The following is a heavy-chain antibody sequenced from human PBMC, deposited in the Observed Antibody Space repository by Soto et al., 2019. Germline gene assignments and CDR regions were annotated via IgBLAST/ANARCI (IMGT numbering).Heavy chain of an antibody. D-gene: IGHD5-12*01. CDR2: IIPIFGTA. CDR1: GGTFSSYA. Sequence: QVQLVQSGAEVKKPGSSVKVSCKASGGTFSSYAISWVRQAPGQGLEWMGGIIPIFGTANYAQKFQGRVTITADESTGTAYMELSSLRSEDTAVYYCAGEGAGVDSGYDSDWFDPWGQGTLVTVSS. V-gene: IGHV1-69*12. CDR3: AGEGAGVDSGYDSDWFDP. J-gene: IGHJ5*02.